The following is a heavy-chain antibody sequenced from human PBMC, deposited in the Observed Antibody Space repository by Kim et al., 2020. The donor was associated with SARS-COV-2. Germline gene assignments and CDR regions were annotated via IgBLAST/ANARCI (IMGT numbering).Heavy chain of an antibody. V-gene: IGHV4-34*01. D-gene: IGHD2-15*01. J-gene: IGHJ6*02. CDR2: INHSGST. CDR1: GGSFSGYY. Sequence: SETLSLTCAVYGGSFSGYYWSWIRQPPGKGLEWIGEINHSGSTNYNPSLKSRVTISVDTSKNQFSLKLSSVTAADTAVHYCARGRVVFRRYGMDVWGQGT. CDR3: ARGRVVFRRYGMDV.